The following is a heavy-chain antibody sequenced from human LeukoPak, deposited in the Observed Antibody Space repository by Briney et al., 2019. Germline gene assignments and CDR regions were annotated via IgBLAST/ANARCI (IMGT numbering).Heavy chain of an antibody. J-gene: IGHJ3*02. D-gene: IGHD6-13*01. CDR2: ISDYNGNT. CDR3: ARSAAYGGRYDAFDI. CDR1: GYTFTSYG. V-gene: IGHV1-18*01. Sequence: ASVKVSCKASGYTFTSYGISWVRQAPGQGLEWMGWISDYNGNTNYAQKFQGRVTLTTDTSTSTAYMELSSLRSEDTAVYYCARSAAYGGRYDAFDIWGQGTMVTVSS.